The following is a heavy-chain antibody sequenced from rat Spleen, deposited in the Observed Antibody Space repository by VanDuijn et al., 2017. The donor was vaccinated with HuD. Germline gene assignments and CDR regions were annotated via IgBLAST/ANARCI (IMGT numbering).Heavy chain of an antibody. V-gene: IGHV5-31*01. D-gene: IGHD1-7*01. Sequence: EVQLVESGGGLVQPGRSLKLSCVASGFTFNKYWMYWVRQAPGKGLEWIACISDTGGSTYYLDSVKGRFTISRDNAKSALYLQMDSLRSEDTATYYCTRADHIMGIGDAWGQGTSVTVSS. CDR3: TRADHIMGIGDA. J-gene: IGHJ4*01. CDR2: ISDTGGST. CDR1: GFTFNKYW.